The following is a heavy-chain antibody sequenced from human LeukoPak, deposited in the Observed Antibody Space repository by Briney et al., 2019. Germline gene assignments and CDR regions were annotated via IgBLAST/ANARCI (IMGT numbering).Heavy chain of an antibody. J-gene: IGHJ5*02. D-gene: IGHD3-9*01. Sequence: PSETLSLTCAVYGGSFSGYYWSWIRQPPGKGLEWIGEINHSGSTNYNPSLKSRVTISVDTSKNQLSLKLSSVTAADTAVYYCARGSYLRYFDWLGNWFDPWGQGTLVTVSS. V-gene: IGHV4-34*01. CDR3: ARGSYLRYFDWLGNWFDP. CDR1: GGSFSGYY. CDR2: INHSGST.